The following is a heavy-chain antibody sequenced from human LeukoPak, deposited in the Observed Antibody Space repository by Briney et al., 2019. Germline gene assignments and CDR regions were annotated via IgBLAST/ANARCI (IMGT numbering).Heavy chain of an antibody. V-gene: IGHV1-2*02. CDR3: ARDPAGPLIYFQH. CDR2: INPNSGGT. Sequence: GASVKVSCKASGYTFTGYYMHWVRQTPGQGLEWMGWINPNSGGTNYAQKFQGRVTMTRDTSISTAYMELSRLRSDDTAVYYCARDPAGPLIYFQHWGQGTLVTVSS. J-gene: IGHJ1*01. CDR1: GYTFTGYY. D-gene: IGHD6-19*01.